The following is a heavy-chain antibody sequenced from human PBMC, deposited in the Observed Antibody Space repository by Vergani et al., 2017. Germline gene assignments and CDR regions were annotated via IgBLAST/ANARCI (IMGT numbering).Heavy chain of an antibody. V-gene: IGHV3-30*03. CDR3: ATKSCGTPGCQIEYFRE. D-gene: IGHD1-1*01. CDR2: ISYDGPQK. CDR1: GFTSSYYG. J-gene: IGHJ1*01. Sequence: QVHLVESGGGVVQPGRSLRLSCVVSGFTSSYYGMHWVREAPGKGLEWVAVISYDGPQKYYADSVKGRFTISRDNSKSTLYLQMNSLRTEDTAVYYCATKSCGTPGCQIEYFREWGQGTLVTVSS.